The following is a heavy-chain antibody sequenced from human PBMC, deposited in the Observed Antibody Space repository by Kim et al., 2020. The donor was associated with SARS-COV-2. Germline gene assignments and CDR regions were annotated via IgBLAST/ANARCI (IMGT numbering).Heavy chain of an antibody. CDR2: TYYRSKWYN. Sequence: SQTLSLTCAISGDSVSSNSAAWNWIRQSPSRGLEWLGRTYYRSKWYNDYAVSVKSRITINPDTSKNQFSLQLNSVTPEDTAVYYCASSPPQGRHVGRGTNWFDPWGQGTLVTVSS. J-gene: IGHJ5*02. V-gene: IGHV6-1*01. CDR3: ASSPPQGRHVGRGTNWFDP. D-gene: IGHD3-10*01. CDR1: GDSVSSNSAA.